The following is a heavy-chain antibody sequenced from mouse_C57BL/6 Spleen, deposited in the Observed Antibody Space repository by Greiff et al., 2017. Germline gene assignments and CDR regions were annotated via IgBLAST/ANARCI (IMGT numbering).Heavy chain of an antibody. V-gene: IGHV1-66*01. CDR3: AREWYYAMDY. CDR2: IYPGSGNT. J-gene: IGHJ4*01. CDR1: GYSFTSYY. Sequence: QVHVKQSGPELVKPGASVKISCKASGYSFTSYYIHWVKQRPGQGLEWIGWIYPGSGNTKYNEKFKGKATLTADTSSSTAYMQLSSLTSEDSAVYYCAREWYYAMDYWGQGTSVTVSS.